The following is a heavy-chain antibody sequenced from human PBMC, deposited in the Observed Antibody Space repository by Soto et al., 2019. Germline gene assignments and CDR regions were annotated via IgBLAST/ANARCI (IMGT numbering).Heavy chain of an antibody. D-gene: IGHD6-13*01. CDR3: AKDPAGVYVPFDY. CDR1: GFTFSSYA. J-gene: IGHJ4*02. V-gene: IGHV3-23*01. Sequence: EVQLLESGGGLVQPGGSLRLSCAASGFTFSSYAMSWVRQAPGQGLEWVSAISGSGGSTYYADSVKGRFTISRDKSKNTLYLQMNILRAEDTAVYYCAKDPAGVYVPFDYWGQGTLVTVSS. CDR2: ISGSGGST.